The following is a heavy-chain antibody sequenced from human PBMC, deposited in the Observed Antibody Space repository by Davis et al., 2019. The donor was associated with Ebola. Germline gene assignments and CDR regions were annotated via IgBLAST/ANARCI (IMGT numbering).Heavy chain of an antibody. D-gene: IGHD2-15*01. Sequence: SVKVSCKASGGTFSSYAISWVRQAPGQGLEWMGGIIPIFGTANYAQKFQGRVTITADESTSTAYMELSSLRSEDTAVYYCARAPKDIVVVVAATPGNYYYGMDVWGQGTTVTVSS. CDR2: IIPIFGTA. V-gene: IGHV1-69*13. J-gene: IGHJ6*02. CDR3: ARAPKDIVVVVAATPGNYYYGMDV. CDR1: GGTFSSYA.